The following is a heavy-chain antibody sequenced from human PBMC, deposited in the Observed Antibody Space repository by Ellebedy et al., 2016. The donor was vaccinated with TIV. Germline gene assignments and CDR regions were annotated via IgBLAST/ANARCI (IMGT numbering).Heavy chain of an antibody. CDR1: GFTFDDYA. Sequence: SLKISCAASGFTFDDYAMHWVRQAPGKGLEWVSGISWNSGSIGYADSVKGRFTISRDNDKNSLYLQMNSLRAEDTALYYCAKEGGSYLYFQHWGQGTLVTVSS. J-gene: IGHJ1*01. V-gene: IGHV3-9*01. D-gene: IGHD1-26*01. CDR2: ISWNSGSI. CDR3: AKEGGSYLYFQH.